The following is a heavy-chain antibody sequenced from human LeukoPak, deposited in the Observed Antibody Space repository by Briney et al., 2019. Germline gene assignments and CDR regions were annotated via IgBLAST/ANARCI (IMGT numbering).Heavy chain of an antibody. CDR1: GYTFTDYY. V-gene: IGHV1-2*02. J-gene: IGHJ4*02. Sequence: ASVTVSCKASGYTFTDYYMHWVRQAPGQGLEWMGWINVNRGGTNYAQRFQGRVTMTRDTSITTAYMELSRLKSDDTAVYYCARRYCSSTSCYYFDYWGQGTLVTVSS. D-gene: IGHD2-2*01. CDR3: ARRYCSSTSCYYFDY. CDR2: INVNRGGT.